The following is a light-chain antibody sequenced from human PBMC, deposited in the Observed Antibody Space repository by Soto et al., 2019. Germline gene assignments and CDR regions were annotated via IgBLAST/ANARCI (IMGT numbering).Light chain of an antibody. CDR3: QQRSDWPLT. CDR2: DAS. J-gene: IGKJ4*01. Sequence: EIVLTQSPATLSLSPGDRATLSCRASQSIGSYLAWYQQKPGQAPRLLIFDASSRATGIPARFSGSGSGTDFTLTISSLEPEDFAVYYCQQRSDWPLTFGGGTEVEI. CDR1: QSIGSY. V-gene: IGKV3-11*01.